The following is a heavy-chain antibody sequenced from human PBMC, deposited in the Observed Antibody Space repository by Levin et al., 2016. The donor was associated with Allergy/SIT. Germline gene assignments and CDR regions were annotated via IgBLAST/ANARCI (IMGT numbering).Heavy chain of an antibody. V-gene: IGHV3-23*01. Sequence: VRQAPGKGLEWVSAISGSGGSTYYADSVKGRFTISRDNSKNTLYLQMNSLRAEDTAVYYCAKYPRPRLIAALDYWGQGTLVTVSS. CDR3: AKYPRPRLIAALDY. D-gene: IGHD6-13*01. J-gene: IGHJ4*02. CDR2: ISGSGGST.